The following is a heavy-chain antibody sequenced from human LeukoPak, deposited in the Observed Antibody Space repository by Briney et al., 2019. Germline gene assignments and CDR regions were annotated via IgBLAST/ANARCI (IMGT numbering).Heavy chain of an antibody. V-gene: IGHV4-4*07. Sequence: SETLSLTCTVSGGSISSYYWSWIRQPAGKGLEWIGRIYTSGSTNYNPSLKSRVTMSVDTSKNQFSLKLSSVTAADTAVYYCARGSTYHDFWSGYRKPFYYYYGMDVWGQGTTVTVSS. CDR1: GGSISSYY. J-gene: IGHJ6*02. CDR2: IYTSGST. CDR3: ARGSTYHDFWSGYRKPFYYYYGMDV. D-gene: IGHD3-3*01.